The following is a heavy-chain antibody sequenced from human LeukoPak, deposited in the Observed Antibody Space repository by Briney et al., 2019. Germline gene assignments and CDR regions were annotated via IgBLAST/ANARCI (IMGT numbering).Heavy chain of an antibody. V-gene: IGHV4-38-2*01. D-gene: IGHD3-22*01. J-gene: IGHJ5*02. Sequence: PSETLSLTCAVSGYSISSGYYWGWIRQPPGKGLEWIGSVYHSGSTYYNPSLKRRVTISVDTSKNQFSLKLSSVTAEDTAVYYCARHGNYYDTSQSDPWGQGTLVTVSS. CDR3: ARHGNYYDTSQSDP. CDR1: GYSISSGYY. CDR2: VYHSGST.